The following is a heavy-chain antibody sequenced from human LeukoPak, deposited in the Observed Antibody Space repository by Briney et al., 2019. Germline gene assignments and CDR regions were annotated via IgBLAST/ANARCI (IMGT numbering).Heavy chain of an antibody. CDR1: GFTFSSYS. Sequence: EGSLRLSCAASGFTFSSYSMNWVRQAPGKGLEWVSYISSSSSTIYYADSVKGRFTISRDNAKNSLYLQMNSLRAEDTAVYYCARDVSSSRVGSPFDYWGQGTLVTVSS. D-gene: IGHD6-13*01. J-gene: IGHJ4*02. CDR2: ISSSSSTI. V-gene: IGHV3-48*01. CDR3: ARDVSSSRVGSPFDY.